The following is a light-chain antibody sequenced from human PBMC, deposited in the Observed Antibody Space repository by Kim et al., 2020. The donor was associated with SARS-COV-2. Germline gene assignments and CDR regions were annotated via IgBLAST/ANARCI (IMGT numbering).Light chain of an antibody. V-gene: IGLV3-1*01. Sequence: VSVSPGQAASTTFSGDKLGNKYACWYQQKPGQSPVLVIYQDSKRPSGIPERFSGSNSGNTATLTISGTQAMDEADYYCQAWDSGVVFGGGTKLTVL. CDR3: QAWDSGVV. CDR1: KLGNKY. CDR2: QDS. J-gene: IGLJ2*01.